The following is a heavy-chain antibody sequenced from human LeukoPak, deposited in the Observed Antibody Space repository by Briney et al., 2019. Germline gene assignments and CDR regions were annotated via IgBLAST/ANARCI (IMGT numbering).Heavy chain of an antibody. CDR3: AREANIGSSGCYSRFDY. D-gene: IGHD3-22*01. Sequence: PGGSLRLSCAASGFTFSSYGMHWVRQAPGKGLEWVAVTWYDGSNKYYADSVKGRFTISRDNSKNTLYLQMNSLRAEDTAVYYCAREANIGSSGCYSRFDYWGQGTLVTVSS. CDR2: TWYDGSNK. V-gene: IGHV3-33*01. J-gene: IGHJ4*02. CDR1: GFTFSSYG.